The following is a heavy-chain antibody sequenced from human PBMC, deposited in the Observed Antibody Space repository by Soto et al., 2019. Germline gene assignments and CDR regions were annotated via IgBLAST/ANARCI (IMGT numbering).Heavy chain of an antibody. CDR1: GFTFSSYA. V-gene: IGHV3-23*01. CDR3: AKVARRITGTTVRDV. D-gene: IGHD1-7*01. Sequence: GGSLRLSCAASGFTFSSYAMIWVRQAPGKGLEWVSAISGSGGSTYYADSVKGRFTISRDNSKNTLYLQMNSLRAEDTAVYYCAKVARRITGTTVRDVWGQGTTVTVSS. J-gene: IGHJ6*02. CDR2: ISGSGGST.